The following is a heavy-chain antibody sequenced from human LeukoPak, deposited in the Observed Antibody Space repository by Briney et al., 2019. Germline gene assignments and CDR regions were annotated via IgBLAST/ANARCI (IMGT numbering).Heavy chain of an antibody. CDR3: AREQWLGTYDY. Sequence: GGSLRLSCAASGFTFSSYEMNWVRQAPGKGLEWVSYISSSGSTIYYADSVKRRFTITRHNAQNSLYLQMNSLRAADTAVYYCAREQWLGTYDYWGQGTLVTVSS. J-gene: IGHJ4*02. CDR1: GFTFSSYE. CDR2: ISSSGSTI. V-gene: IGHV3-48*03. D-gene: IGHD6-19*01.